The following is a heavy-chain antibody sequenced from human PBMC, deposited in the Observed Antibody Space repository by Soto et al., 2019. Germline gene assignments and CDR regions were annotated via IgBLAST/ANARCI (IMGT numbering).Heavy chain of an antibody. D-gene: IGHD1-26*01. J-gene: IGHJ4*02. CDR1: GGSVSSGSYY. CDR2: IYYSGST. CDR3: ARAGLGDGSDY. V-gene: IGHV4-61*01. Sequence: QVQLQESGPGLVKPSETLSLTCTVSGGSVSSGSYYWSWIRQPPGKGLEWIGYIYYSGSTKYNPSLKSRVTISVDTSKNQFSLKLSSVTAADTAVYSCARAGLGDGSDYWGQGTLVTVSS.